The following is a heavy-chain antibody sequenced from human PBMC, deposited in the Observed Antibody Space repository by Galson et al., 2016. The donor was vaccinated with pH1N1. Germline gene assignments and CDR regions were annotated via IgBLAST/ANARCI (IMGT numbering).Heavy chain of an antibody. Sequence: TLSLTCTVSGTSISSGSYYWSWIRQPAGKGLEWIGHIHNSGSTNYNPSLKSRVTISVDTSKNQFSLKVSSVTAADTAVYYCARDRSPARLYYWGQGTLVTVSS. V-gene: IGHV4-61*09. CDR1: GTSISSGSYY. CDR3: ARDRSPARLYY. D-gene: IGHD2-2*01. J-gene: IGHJ4*02. CDR2: IHNSGST.